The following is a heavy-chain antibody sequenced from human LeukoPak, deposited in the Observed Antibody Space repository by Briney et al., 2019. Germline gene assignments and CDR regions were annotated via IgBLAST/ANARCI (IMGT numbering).Heavy chain of an antibody. CDR2: IIPIFGTA. Sequence: ASVKVSCKASGGTFSSYAISWVRQAPGQGLEWMGRIIPIFGTANYAQKFQGRVTITTDESTSTAYMELSSLRSEDTAVYYCARGGNYGDYGYFDLWGRGTLVTVPS. J-gene: IGHJ2*01. D-gene: IGHD4-17*01. CDR3: ARGGNYGDYGYFDL. CDR1: GGTFSSYA. V-gene: IGHV1-69*05.